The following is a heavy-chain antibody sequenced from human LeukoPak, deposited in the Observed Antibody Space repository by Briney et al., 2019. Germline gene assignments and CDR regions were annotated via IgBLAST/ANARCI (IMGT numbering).Heavy chain of an antibody. Sequence: SETLSLTCTVSGGSISGSYWTWVRQPAGKGLEWIGRIYSNEITNYNPSLKSRVTMSVDTSKNQFSLELTSVTAADTAVYYCARGSGAATNEALDYWGQGTLVTVSS. V-gene: IGHV4-4*07. CDR2: IYSNEIT. J-gene: IGHJ4*02. CDR1: GGSISGSY. D-gene: IGHD1-26*01. CDR3: ARGSGAATNEALDY.